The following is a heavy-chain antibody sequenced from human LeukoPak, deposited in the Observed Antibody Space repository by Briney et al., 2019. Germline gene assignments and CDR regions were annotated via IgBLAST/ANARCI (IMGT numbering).Heavy chain of an antibody. V-gene: IGHV3-11*04. CDR1: GFPFTRSY. D-gene: IGHD3-22*01. Sequence: GGSLRLSCAVSGFPFTRSYMSWIRQAPGKGLEWISYIGLSGSPLDYADSVRGRFTISRDNAKNSLYLEMNSLRAEDTAVYYCARKDFSSGSFSYWGQGTLVTVSS. J-gene: IGHJ4*02. CDR3: ARKDFSSGSFSY. CDR2: IGLSGSPL.